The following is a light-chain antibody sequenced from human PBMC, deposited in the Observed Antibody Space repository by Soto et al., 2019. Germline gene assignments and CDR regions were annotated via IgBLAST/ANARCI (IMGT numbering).Light chain of an antibody. CDR1: QSVSIH. CDR2: DTS. CDR3: QQYSNWPPIN. J-gene: IGKJ5*01. Sequence: EIVMTQSPAALSVSPGERATLSCRASQSVSIHLAWYQQKPGQAPRLLIYDTSTRATGIPARFSGSGSGTEFTLTISSLQSEDFAVYYCQQYSNWPPINFGQGTRLEI. V-gene: IGKV3-15*01.